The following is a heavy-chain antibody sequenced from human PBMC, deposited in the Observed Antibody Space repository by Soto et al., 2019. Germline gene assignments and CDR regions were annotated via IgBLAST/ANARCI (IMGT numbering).Heavy chain of an antibody. CDR3: ARGNGWDFSKWFDP. CDR2: IYYSGST. CDR1: GGSISSGDYY. J-gene: IGHJ5*02. Sequence: QVQLQESGPGLVKPSQTLSLTCTVSGGSISSGDYYWSWIRQPPGKGLEWIGYIYYSGSTYYNPSLKSRVTIAVDTYKNQFSLKLSSVTAADTDVYYCARGNGWDFSKWFDPWGQGTLVTVSS. D-gene: IGHD4-4*01. V-gene: IGHV4-30-4*01.